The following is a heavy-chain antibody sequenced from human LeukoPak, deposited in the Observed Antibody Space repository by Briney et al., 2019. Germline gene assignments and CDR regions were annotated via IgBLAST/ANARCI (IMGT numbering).Heavy chain of an antibody. J-gene: IGHJ4*02. D-gene: IGHD1-1*01. V-gene: IGHV3-49*03. CDR2: IRSKAYGETA. CDR1: GFTFSSYG. Sequence: GGSLRLSCAASGFTFSSYGMHWIRQAPGKGLEWVGFIRSKAYGETADYAASVKGRFTISRDDSKAIAYLQMNSLKTKDTAVYHCTRDRGAYNLYDYWGQGTLVTVSS. CDR3: TRDRGAYNLYDY.